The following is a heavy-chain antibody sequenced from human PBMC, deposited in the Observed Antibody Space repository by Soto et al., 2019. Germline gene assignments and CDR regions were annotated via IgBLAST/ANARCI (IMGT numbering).Heavy chain of an antibody. D-gene: IGHD1-1*01. V-gene: IGHV4-59*01. Sequence: PSETLSLTCTVSGGSISSYYWSWIRQPPGKGLEWIGYIYYSGSTNYNPSPKSRVTISVDTSKNQFSLKLSSVTAADTAVYYCARGKLERRPTHFDNWGQGTLVTVSS. CDR3: ARGKLERRPTHFDN. CDR1: GGSISSYY. CDR2: IYYSGST. J-gene: IGHJ4*02.